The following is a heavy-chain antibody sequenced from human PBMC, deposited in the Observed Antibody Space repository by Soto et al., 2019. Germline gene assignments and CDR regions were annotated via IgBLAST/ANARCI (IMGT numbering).Heavy chain of an antibody. CDR1: GYTFTSYD. CDR2: MNPNSGNT. J-gene: IGHJ5*02. V-gene: IGHV1-8*01. CDR3: ARCFQYYYDSSGYYVPRRWFDP. Sequence: GASVKVSCKASGYTFTSYDINWVRQATGQGLEWMGWMNPNSGNTGYAQKFQGRVTMTRNTSISTAYMELSSLRSDDTAVYYCARCFQYYYDSSGYYVPRRWFDPWGQGTLVTVSS. D-gene: IGHD3-22*01.